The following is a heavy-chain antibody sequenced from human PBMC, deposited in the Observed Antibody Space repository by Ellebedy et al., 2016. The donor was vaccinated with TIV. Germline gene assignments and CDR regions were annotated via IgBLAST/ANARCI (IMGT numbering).Heavy chain of an antibody. Sequence: AASVKVSCKASGGTFSNYAISWVRQAPGQGLEWMGRIIPILGIANYAQKFQGRVTITADKSTSTAYMELSSLRSEDTAVYYCARDSYSSGWSPSTYDYWGQGTLVTVSS. V-gene: IGHV1-69*04. J-gene: IGHJ4*02. D-gene: IGHD6-19*01. CDR2: IIPILGIA. CDR3: ARDSYSSGWSPSTYDY. CDR1: GGTFSNYA.